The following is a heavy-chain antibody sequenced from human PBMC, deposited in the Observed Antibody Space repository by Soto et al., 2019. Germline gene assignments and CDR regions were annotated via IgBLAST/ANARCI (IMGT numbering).Heavy chain of an antibody. D-gene: IGHD3-16*02. CDR1: GGSISRYF. V-gene: IGHV4-59*01. CDR2: IFYTGST. J-gene: IGHJ5*02. CDR3: AHFSYLEWFDP. Sequence: QVQLQESGPGLVRSSETLSLTCTVSGGSISRYFWSCIRQSPGEGLEWIGYIFYTGSTTYNPFLKSRVTISIDTPKNQFSLTLSSLTAADTAVYYCAHFSYLEWFDPWGQGTLVTVSS.